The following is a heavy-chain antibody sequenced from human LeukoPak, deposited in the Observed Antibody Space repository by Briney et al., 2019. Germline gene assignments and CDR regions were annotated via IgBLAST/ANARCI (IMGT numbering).Heavy chain of an antibody. CDR3: ARHQNWGSFFFAFDV. CDR2: ICPGDSGP. D-gene: IGHD7-27*01. CDR1: GYHFPSYC. J-gene: IGHJ3*01. Sequence: GESLKISCEGSGYHFPSYCIGWGRQVPGKGLEWMGIICPGDSGPRYSPSFQGQVTISVDKSISATYLQWSSLKASDTAMYFCARHQNWGSFFFAFDVWGQGTMVSVSS. V-gene: IGHV5-51*01.